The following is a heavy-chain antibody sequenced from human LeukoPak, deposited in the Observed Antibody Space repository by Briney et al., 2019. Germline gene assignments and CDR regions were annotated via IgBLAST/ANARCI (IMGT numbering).Heavy chain of an antibody. CDR1: GFTFSSYW. D-gene: IGHD3-10*01. J-gene: IGHJ1*01. CDR3: AKVPFDLIGELSSEYFQH. CDR2: INTDGSST. Sequence: PGGSLRLSCAASGFTFSSYWMHWVRQAPGKGLVWVSRINTDGSSTSYADSVKGRFTISRDNAKNSLYLQMNSLRAEDTAVYYCAKVPFDLIGELSSEYFQHWGQGTLVTVSS. V-gene: IGHV3-74*01.